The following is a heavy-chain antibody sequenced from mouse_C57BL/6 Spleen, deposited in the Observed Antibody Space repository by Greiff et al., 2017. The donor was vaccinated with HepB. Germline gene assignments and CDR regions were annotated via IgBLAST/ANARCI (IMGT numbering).Heavy chain of an antibody. J-gene: IGHJ2*01. V-gene: IGHV5-6*01. CDR2: ISSGGSYT. D-gene: IGHD1-1*01. CDR3: ARHDGNYYGSIFFDY. CDR1: GFTFSSYG. Sequence: EVHLVESGGDLVKPGGSLKLSCAASGFTFSSYGMSWVRQTPDKRLEWVATISSGGSYTYYPDSVKGRFTISRDNAKNTLYLQMSSLKSEDTAMYYCARHDGNYYGSIFFDYWGQGTTLTVSS.